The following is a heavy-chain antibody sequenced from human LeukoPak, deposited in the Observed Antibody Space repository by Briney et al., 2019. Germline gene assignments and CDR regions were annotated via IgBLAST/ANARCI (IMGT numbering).Heavy chain of an antibody. CDR1: EFTFSSYA. J-gene: IGHJ3*02. CDR2: ISGSGGST. Sequence: PPGGSLRLSCAASEFTFSSYAMSWVRQAPGKGLEWVSAISGSGGSTYYADFVKGRFTISRDNSKNTLYLQMNSLRAEDTAVYYCAKDCSGGDCRDAFDIWGQGTMVTVSS. D-gene: IGHD2-21*02. V-gene: IGHV3-23*01. CDR3: AKDCSGGDCRDAFDI.